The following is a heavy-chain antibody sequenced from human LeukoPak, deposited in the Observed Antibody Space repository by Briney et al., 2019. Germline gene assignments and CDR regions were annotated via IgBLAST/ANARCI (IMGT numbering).Heavy chain of an antibody. CDR3: ARDGYGPH. D-gene: IGHD6-13*01. CDR2: INHSGST. V-gene: IGHV4-34*01. J-gene: IGHJ4*02. Sequence: SETLSLTCAVYGGSFSGYYWSWIRQPPGKGLEWIGEINHSGSTNYNPSLKSRVTISVDTSKNQFSLKLTSVTAADTAVYYCARDGYGPHWGQGTLVTVSS. CDR1: GGSFSGYY.